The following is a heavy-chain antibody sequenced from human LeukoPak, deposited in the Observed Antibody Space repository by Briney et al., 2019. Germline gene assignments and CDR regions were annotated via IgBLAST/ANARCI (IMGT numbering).Heavy chain of an antibody. J-gene: IGHJ6*03. CDR1: GVTFSTYN. CDR2: ITSSSTYM. D-gene: IGHD1-26*01. V-gene: IGHV3-21*01. CDR3: ARDPYSGRYGDYYYYYMDV. Sequence: GGSLRLSCAASGVTFSTYNMNWVRQVPGKGLEWVSSITSSSTYMFYADSVKGRFTISRDNAQNSLYLQINSLRAEDTAVYYCARDPYSGRYGDYYYYYMDVWGKGTTVTISS.